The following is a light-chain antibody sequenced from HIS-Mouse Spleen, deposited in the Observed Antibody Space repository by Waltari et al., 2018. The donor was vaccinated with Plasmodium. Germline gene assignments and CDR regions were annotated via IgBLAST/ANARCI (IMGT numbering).Light chain of an antibody. CDR1: TGAVTSGYY. Sequence: QTVVTQEPSLTVSPGGTVTLTCASSTGAVTSGYYPNWFQQKPGQAPRPLIYSTSNKHPRTPGRFSGCRRGGKAALTRSGVAAEDGGEFFCLLYYCGARVFGGGTKLTVL. CDR3: LLYYCGARV. V-gene: IGLV7-43*01. J-gene: IGLJ3*02. CDR2: STS.